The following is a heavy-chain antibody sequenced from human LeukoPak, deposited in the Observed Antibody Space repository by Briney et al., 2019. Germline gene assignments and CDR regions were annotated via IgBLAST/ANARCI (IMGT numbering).Heavy chain of an antibody. D-gene: IGHD2-2*01. CDR3: ARESCSSTSCYAAIDY. Sequence: PXXXXRLSCAXSGFTFSSYGMHWVRQAPGKGLEWVAVIWYDGSNKYYADSVKGRFTISRDNSKNTLYLQMNSLRAEDTAVYYCARESCSSTSCYAAIDYWGQGTLVTVSS. V-gene: IGHV3-33*01. CDR1: GFTFSSYG. J-gene: IGHJ4*02. CDR2: IWYDGSNK.